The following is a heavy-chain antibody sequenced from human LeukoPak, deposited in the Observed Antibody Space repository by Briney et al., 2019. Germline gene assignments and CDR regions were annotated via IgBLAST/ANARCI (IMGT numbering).Heavy chain of an antibody. CDR2: NSSNGRTR. Sequence: GWSLRLSCSTSGFPFSSYEMNWVRQAPGKGLEWVSYNSSNGRTRNYADSVKGRFTISRDNAKNSLYLQINSLRAEDTAVYYCARNPYFDYWGQGTLVTVSS. V-gene: IGHV3-48*03. CDR1: GFPFSSYE. J-gene: IGHJ4*02. CDR3: ARNPYFDY.